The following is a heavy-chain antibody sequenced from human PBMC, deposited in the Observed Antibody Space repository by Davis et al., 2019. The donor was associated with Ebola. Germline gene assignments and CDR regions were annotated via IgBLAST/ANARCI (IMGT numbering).Heavy chain of an antibody. J-gene: IGHJ6*03. Sequence: MPGGSLRLSCAVSGGSISSSNWWSWVRQPPGKGLEWIGEIYHSGSTNTNPSLKSRVTISVDKSKNQFSLNLGSVIAADTAVHYCSRANGYPLYNMDVWGKGTTVTVSS. CDR2: IYHSGST. CDR3: SRANGYPLYNMDV. D-gene: IGHD5-18*01. CDR1: GGSISSSNW. V-gene: IGHV4-4*02.